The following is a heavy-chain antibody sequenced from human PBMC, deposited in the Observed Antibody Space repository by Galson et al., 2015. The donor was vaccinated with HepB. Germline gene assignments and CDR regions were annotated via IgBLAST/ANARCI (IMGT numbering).Heavy chain of an antibody. CDR3: ARLLGLNDAFDV. V-gene: IGHV5-51*01. J-gene: IGHJ3*01. CDR1: GYIFASYW. D-gene: IGHD3/OR15-3a*01. CDR2: IYLGDSDT. Sequence: QSGAEVKKPGESLKISCKGSGYIFASYWIGWVRQMPGKGLESMWIIYLGDSDTRYSPSFQGQVTISADKSISTAYLQWNSLKASDTAIYYCARLLGLNDAFDVWGQGTMVTVSS.